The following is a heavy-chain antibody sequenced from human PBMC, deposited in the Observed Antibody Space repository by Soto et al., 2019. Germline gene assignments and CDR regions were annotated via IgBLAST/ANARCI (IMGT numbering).Heavy chain of an antibody. CDR1: GYTFTSYY. CDR2: INPSGGST. V-gene: IGHV1-46*01. J-gene: IGHJ5*02. D-gene: IGHD3-22*01. CDR3: ARADRYDDSSGYPLNWLDP. Sequence: ASVKVSCKASGYTFTSYYMHWVRQAPGQGLEWMGIINPSGGSTSYAQKFQGRVTMTRDTSTSTVYMELSSLRSEDTAVYYCARADRYDDSSGYPLNWLDPWGQGNLVTVSS.